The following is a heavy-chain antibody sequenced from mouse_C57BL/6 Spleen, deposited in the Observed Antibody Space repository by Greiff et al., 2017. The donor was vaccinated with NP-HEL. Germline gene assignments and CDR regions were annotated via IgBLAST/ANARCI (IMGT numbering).Heavy chain of an antibody. J-gene: IGHJ1*03. Sequence: EVQLQQSGPELVKPGASVKISCKASGYSFTDYNMNWVKQSNGKSLEWIGVINHNYGTTSSNQKFKGKATLTVDQSSSTAYMQLNSLTSEDSAVYYCARRITTVVARYFDVWGTGTTVTVSS. V-gene: IGHV1-39*01. CDR2: INHNYGTT. D-gene: IGHD1-1*01. CDR3: ARRITTVVARYFDV. CDR1: GYSFTDYN.